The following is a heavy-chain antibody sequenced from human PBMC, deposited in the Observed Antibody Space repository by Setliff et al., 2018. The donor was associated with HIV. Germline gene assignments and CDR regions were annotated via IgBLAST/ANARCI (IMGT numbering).Heavy chain of an antibody. Sequence: SETLSLTCAVYGGSFTAYYWTWIRQPPGKGLEWIGEIHHGGSTNYMPSLKNRVTISVDTSKNQFSLTLRSLTAADTAVYYCAGGEVRSRYVSSRAPFYHYYYYMDVWGKGTTVTVSS. D-gene: IGHD6-13*01. CDR1: GGSFTAYY. CDR2: IHHGGST. J-gene: IGHJ6*03. V-gene: IGHV4-34*01. CDR3: AGGEVRSRYVSSRAPFYHYYYYMDV.